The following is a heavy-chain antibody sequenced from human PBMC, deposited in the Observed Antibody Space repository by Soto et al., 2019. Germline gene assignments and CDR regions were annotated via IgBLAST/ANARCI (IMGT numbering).Heavy chain of an antibody. Sequence: PGGSLRLSCASSGFSFISLAVSWVRQAPGKGLEWVSSISGRGVDTLYADSVKGRFTISRDNSRNTLYLQVNSLRAEDTAVYYCAKDQTDVTLFDYWGQGTLVTVSS. J-gene: IGHJ4*02. D-gene: IGHD2-21*02. CDR1: GFSFISLA. CDR2: ISGRGVDT. CDR3: AKDQTDVTLFDY. V-gene: IGHV3-23*01.